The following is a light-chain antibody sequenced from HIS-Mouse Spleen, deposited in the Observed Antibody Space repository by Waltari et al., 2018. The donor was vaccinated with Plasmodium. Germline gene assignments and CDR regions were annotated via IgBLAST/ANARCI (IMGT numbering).Light chain of an antibody. CDR2: GAS. Sequence: EIVMTQSPATLSVSPGERATPSCRASQSVSSNLAWYQQKPGQAPRLLIYGASTRATGIPARFSGSGCGTEFTLTISSLQSEDFAVYYFQQYNNWSFTFGPGTKVDIK. V-gene: IGKV3-15*01. CDR3: QQYNNWSFT. CDR1: QSVSSN. J-gene: IGKJ3*01.